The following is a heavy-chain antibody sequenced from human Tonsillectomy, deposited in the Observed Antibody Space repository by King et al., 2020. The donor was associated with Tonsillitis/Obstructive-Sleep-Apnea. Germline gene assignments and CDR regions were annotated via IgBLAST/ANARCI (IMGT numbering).Heavy chain of an antibody. CDR3: ARDPYYDILTGPRESLEY. J-gene: IGHJ4*02. CDR1: GGSFSGYY. D-gene: IGHD3-9*01. V-gene: IGHV4-34*01. CDR2: INHSGST. Sequence: VQLQQWGAGLLKPSETLSLTCAVYGGSFSGYYWSWIRQPPGKGLEWIGEINHSGSTNYNPSLKSRVTISVDTSKNQFSLKLSSVTAADTAVYYCARDPYYDILTGPRESLEYWGQGTLVTVSS.